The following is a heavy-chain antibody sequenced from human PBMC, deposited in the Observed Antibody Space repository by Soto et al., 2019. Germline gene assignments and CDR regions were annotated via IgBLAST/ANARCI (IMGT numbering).Heavy chain of an antibody. Sequence: ESLIMSFKGSGYSFTSYWIGLVRQMPGKGLEWMGIIYPCDSDTRYSPSFQGQVTISADKSISTAYLQWRSLKASDTDMYYSARKSDFWSGYYLGYWGQGTQVTVSA. CDR2: IYPCDSDT. J-gene: IGHJ4*02. CDR3: ARKSDFWSGYYLGY. D-gene: IGHD3-3*01. CDR1: GYSFTSYW. V-gene: IGHV5-51*01.